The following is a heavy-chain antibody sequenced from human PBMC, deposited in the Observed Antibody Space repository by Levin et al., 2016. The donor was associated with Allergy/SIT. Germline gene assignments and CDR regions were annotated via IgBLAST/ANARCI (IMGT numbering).Heavy chain of an antibody. J-gene: IGHJ6*03. CDR2: VYNSGSI. Sequence: SETLSLTCAVSGGSTSSSGWWTWVRQFPGKGLEWIGEVYNSGSINYNPSLKSRVTMSVDTSKNQLSLKLISVTAADTAVYYCASSHERDYYYMDVWGKGTTVTVSS. CDR1: GGSTSSSGW. V-gene: IGHV4-4*02. CDR3: ASSHERDYYYMDV.